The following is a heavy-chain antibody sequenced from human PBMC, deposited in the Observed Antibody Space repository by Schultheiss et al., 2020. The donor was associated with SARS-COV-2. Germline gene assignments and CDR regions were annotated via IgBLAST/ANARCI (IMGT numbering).Heavy chain of an antibody. V-gene: IGHV3-49*04. CDR2: IRSKAYGGTT. CDR1: GFTFGDYA. D-gene: IGHD3-22*01. Sequence: GESLKISCTASGFTFGDYAMSWVRQAPGKGLEWVGFIRSKAYGGTTEYAASVKGRFTISRDDSKSIAYLQMNSLKTEDTAVYYCTRVVTMIVVVITTPWFDPWGQGTLVTVSS. CDR3: TRVVTMIVVVITTPWFDP. J-gene: IGHJ5*02.